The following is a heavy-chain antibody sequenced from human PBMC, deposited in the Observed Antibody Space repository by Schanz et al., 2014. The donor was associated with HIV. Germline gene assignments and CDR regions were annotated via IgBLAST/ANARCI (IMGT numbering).Heavy chain of an antibody. CDR1: GLIFSNFW. CDR2: INQDGRRK. J-gene: IGHJ6*02. D-gene: IGHD2-2*01. CDR3: ARDGAMAFSLGMDV. Sequence: EVQLVESGGGLVQPGGSLRVSCTASGLIFSNFWMSWVRQAPGKGLEWVANINQDGRRKNYVDSVKGRFTISRDNSKNTLYLQMNRMRTEDTAVYYCARDGAMAFSLGMDVWGQGTTVTVSS. V-gene: IGHV3-7*01.